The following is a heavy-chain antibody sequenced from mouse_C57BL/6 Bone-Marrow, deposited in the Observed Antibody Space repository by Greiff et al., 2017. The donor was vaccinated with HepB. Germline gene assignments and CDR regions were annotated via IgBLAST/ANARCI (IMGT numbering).Heavy chain of an antibody. CDR3: ARPLIYYYVSSYSAAWFAY. D-gene: IGHD1-1*01. CDR1: GYTFTSYW. Sequence: VQLQQSGTELVKPGASVKLSCKASGYTFTSYWMHWVKQRPGQGLEWIGNINPSNGGTNYNEKFKSKATLTVDKSSSTAYMQLSSLTSEDSAVYYCARPLIYYYVSSYSAAWFAYWGQGTRVTVSA. CDR2: INPSNGGT. J-gene: IGHJ3*01. V-gene: IGHV1-53*01.